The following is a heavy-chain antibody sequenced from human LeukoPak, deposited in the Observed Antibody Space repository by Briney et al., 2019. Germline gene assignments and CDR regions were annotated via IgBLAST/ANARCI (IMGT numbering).Heavy chain of an antibody. CDR3: AKEGRNSRSAVPWFDP. CDR2: ISGSGGST. Sequence: GGSLRLSCAASGFTFSSYAMSWVRQAPGKGLEWVSAISGSGGSTYYADSVKGRFTISRDNSKNTLYLQMNSLRAEDTAVYYCAKEGRNSRSAVPWFDPWGQGTLVTVSS. CDR1: GFTFSSYA. J-gene: IGHJ5*02. V-gene: IGHV3-23*01. D-gene: IGHD2-21*02.